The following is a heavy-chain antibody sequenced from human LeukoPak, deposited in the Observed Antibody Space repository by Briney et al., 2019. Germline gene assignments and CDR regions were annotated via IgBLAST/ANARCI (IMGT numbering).Heavy chain of an antibody. D-gene: IGHD3-16*01. Sequence: GGSLRLSCAASGFTFNSYGMHWVRQVPGKGLEWVAFIRYDGSNKYYADSVKGRFTISRDNANNSMYLQMDSLRAEDTAVYYCARDPPSRGTRYFDYWGQGTLVTVSS. CDR3: ARDPPSRGTRYFDY. J-gene: IGHJ4*02. V-gene: IGHV3-30*02. CDR2: IRYDGSNK. CDR1: GFTFNSYG.